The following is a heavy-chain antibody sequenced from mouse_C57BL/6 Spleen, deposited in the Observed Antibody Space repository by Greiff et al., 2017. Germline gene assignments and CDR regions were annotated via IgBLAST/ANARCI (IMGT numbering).Heavy chain of an antibody. V-gene: IGHV1-78*01. J-gene: IGHJ1*03. CDR2: IYPRDGST. CDR1: GYTFTDHT. CDR3: ARSSTIVRSYWYFDV. D-gene: IGHD2-5*01. Sequence: VQLQQSDAELVKPGASVKISCKVSGYTFTDHTIHWMKQRPEQGLEWIGYIYPRDGSTKYNEKFKGKATLTADKSSSTAYMQLISLTSEDSAVYFCARSSTIVRSYWYFDVWGTGTTVTVSS.